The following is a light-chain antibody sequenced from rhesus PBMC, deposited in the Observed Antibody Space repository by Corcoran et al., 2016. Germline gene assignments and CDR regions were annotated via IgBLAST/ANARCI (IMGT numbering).Light chain of an antibody. CDR1: QGISKY. Sequence: DIQMTQSPSSLSASVGDTVTITCQASQGISKYFAWYQQKPGKAPKLLIYDASTLHSGVPSRFSGSGSGTEFIRTISSLQPEDFATYYCQQHNSYPFTFGPGTKLDIK. J-gene: IGKJ3*01. CDR2: DAS. CDR3: QQHNSYPFT. V-gene: IGKV1-25*01.